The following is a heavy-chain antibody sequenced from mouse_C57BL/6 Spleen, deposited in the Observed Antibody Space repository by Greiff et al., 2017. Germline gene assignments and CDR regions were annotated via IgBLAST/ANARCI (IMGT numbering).Heavy chain of an antibody. CDR2: IRNKANGYTT. V-gene: IGHV7-3*01. Sequence: EVKVVESGGGLVQPGGSLSLSCAASGFTFTDYYMSWVRQPPGKALEWLGFIRNKANGYTTAYSASVLGRFTISRDNSQSILYLQMNALRAEDSATYYCARYIHDGSYSFADWGQGTLVTVSA. D-gene: IGHD2-3*01. CDR1: GFTFTDYY. CDR3: ARYIHDGSYSFAD. J-gene: IGHJ3*01.